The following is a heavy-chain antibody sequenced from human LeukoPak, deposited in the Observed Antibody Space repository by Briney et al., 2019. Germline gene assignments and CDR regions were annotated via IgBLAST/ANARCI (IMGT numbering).Heavy chain of an antibody. CDR1: GGSISSYY. J-gene: IGHJ4*02. CDR2: IYYSGST. V-gene: IGHV4-59*01. CDR3: ARGSDYSNYLHGSWWGFPYGLFDY. Sequence: PSETLSLTCTVSGGSISSYYWSWIRQPPGKGLEWIGYIYYSGSTNYNPSLKSRVTISVDTSKNQFSLKLSSVTAADTAVYYCARGSDYSNYLHGSWWGFPYGLFDYWGQGTLVTVSS. D-gene: IGHD4-11*01.